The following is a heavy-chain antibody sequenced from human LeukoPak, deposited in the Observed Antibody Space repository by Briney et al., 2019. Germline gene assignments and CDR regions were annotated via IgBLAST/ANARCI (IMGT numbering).Heavy chain of an antibody. CDR2: IYYSGSP. CDR1: GGSVSGGRYY. Sequence: SETLSLTCTVSGGSVSGGRYYWSWIRQPPGKGLEWIGYIYYSGSPNYNPSLKSRVTISADTSKNQFSLRLTSVTAADTAVYYCARDGDYWGQGTLVTVSS. J-gene: IGHJ4*02. V-gene: IGHV4-61*01. CDR3: ARDGDY.